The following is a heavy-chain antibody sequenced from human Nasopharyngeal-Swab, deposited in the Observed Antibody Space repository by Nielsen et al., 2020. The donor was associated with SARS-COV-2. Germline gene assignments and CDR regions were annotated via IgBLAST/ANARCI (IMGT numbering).Heavy chain of an antibody. J-gene: IGHJ5*02. CDR3: ARSPRGGFDP. D-gene: IGHD3-10*01. V-gene: IGHV4-34*01. Sequence: SETLSLTCAVYGGSFSGYYWSWIRQPPGKGLEWIGEINHSGSTNYNPSLKSRVTISVDTSKNQFSLKLSSVTAADTAVYYCARSPRGGFDPWSQGTLVTVSS. CDR2: INHSGST. CDR1: GGSFSGYY.